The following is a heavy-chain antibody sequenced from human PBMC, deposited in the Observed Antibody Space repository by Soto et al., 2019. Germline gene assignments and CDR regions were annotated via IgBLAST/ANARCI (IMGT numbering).Heavy chain of an antibody. V-gene: IGHV3-30-3*01. J-gene: IGHJ1*01. CDR2: ISYDGSNK. CDR1: GFTFSSYA. Sequence: QVQLVESGGGVVQPGRSLRLSCAASGFTFSSYAMHWVRQAPGKGLEWVAVISYDGSNKYYADSVKGRFTISRDNSKNTLYLQMNSLRAEDTAVYYCARDAKYYYDSSGYRGPPQYFQHWGQGTLVTVSS. CDR3: ARDAKYYYDSSGYRGPPQYFQH. D-gene: IGHD3-22*01.